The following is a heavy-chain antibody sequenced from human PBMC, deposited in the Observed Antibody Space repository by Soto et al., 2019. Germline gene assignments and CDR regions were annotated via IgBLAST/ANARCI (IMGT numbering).Heavy chain of an antibody. V-gene: IGHV1-8*01. CDR3: ARAEESRGYYDILTGYYSSYYYYMDV. CDR2: MNPNSGNT. D-gene: IGHD3-9*01. J-gene: IGHJ6*03. CDR1: GYTFTSYD. Sequence: GASVKVSCKASGYTFTSYDINWVRQATGQGLEWMGWMNPNSGNTGYAQKLQGRVTMTRNTSISTAYMELSSLRSEDTAVYYCARAEESRGYYDILTGYYSSYYYYMDVWGKGTTVTVSS.